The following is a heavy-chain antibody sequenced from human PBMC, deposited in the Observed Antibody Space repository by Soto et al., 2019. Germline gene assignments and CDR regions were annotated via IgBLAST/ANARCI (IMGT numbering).Heavy chain of an antibody. V-gene: IGHV4-30-4*01. D-gene: IGHD2-2*01. CDR3: ARGPAMPPYYYYGMDV. J-gene: IGHJ6*02. CDR1: GGSISSGDYY. CDR2: IYYSGST. Sequence: SETLSLTCTVSGGSISSGDYYWSWIRQPPGKGLEWIGYIYYSGSTYYNPSLKSRVTISVDTSKNQFSLKLSSVTAADTAVYYCARGPAMPPYYYYGMDVWGQGTTVTVS.